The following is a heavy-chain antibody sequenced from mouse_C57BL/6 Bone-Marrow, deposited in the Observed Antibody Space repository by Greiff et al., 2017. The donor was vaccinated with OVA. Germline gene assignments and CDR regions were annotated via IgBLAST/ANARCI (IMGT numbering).Heavy chain of an antibody. Sequence: EVMLVESGGGLVQPGGSLKLSCAASGFTFSDYGMAWVRQAPRKGPEWVAFISNLAYSIYYADTVTGRFTISRENARNTLYLEMSSLRSEDTAMYYCARRTGTGYLDYWGQGTTLTVSS. CDR2: ISNLAYSI. D-gene: IGHD4-1*01. V-gene: IGHV5-15*04. CDR1: GFTFSDYG. CDR3: ARRTGTGYLDY. J-gene: IGHJ2*01.